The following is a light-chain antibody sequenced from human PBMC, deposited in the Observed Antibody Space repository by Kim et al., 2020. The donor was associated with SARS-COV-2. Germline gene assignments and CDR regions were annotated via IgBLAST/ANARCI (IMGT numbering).Light chain of an antibody. Sequence: APVADRVTLTCRASPDIRNYFAWYQQRPAKLPKLLIYAASALHSGVPSRFGGSGSGPDFTLTLTSLQPEDVATYYCQPYDRVPWTFGPGTKVDIK. V-gene: IGKV1-27*01. CDR2: AAS. J-gene: IGKJ1*01. CDR3: QPYDRVPWT. CDR1: PDIRNY.